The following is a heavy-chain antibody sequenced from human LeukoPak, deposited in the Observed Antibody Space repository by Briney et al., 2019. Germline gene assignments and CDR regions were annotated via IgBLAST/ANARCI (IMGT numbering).Heavy chain of an antibody. J-gene: IGHJ4*02. Sequence: GGSLRLSCAASGFTFSSNYMSWVRQAPGKGLEWVSVIYSGGSTYYADSVKGRFTISRDNSKNTLYLQMNSLRAEDTAVYYCAKARGPSATVTTFDYWGQGTLVTVSS. D-gene: IGHD4-17*01. CDR2: IYSGGST. CDR3: AKARGPSATVTTFDY. V-gene: IGHV3-66*01. CDR1: GFTFSSNY.